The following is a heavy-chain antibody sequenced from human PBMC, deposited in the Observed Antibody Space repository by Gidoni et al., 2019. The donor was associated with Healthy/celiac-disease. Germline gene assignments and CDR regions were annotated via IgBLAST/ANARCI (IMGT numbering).Heavy chain of an antibody. Sequence: VQLLESGGGLVQPGGSLRLSCAASGFTFSSYAMRWVRQAPGKGLEWVPAISGSGGSTYYADSVKGRFTISRDNSKNTLDLQMNSLRAEDTAVYYCAKDHRGFGVVIQNWFDPWGQGTLVTVSS. CDR1: GFTFSSYA. CDR3: AKDHRGFGVVIQNWFDP. V-gene: IGHV3-23*01. D-gene: IGHD3-3*01. CDR2: ISGSGGST. J-gene: IGHJ5*02.